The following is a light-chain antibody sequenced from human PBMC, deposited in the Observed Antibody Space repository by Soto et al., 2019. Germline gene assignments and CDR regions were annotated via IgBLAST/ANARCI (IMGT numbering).Light chain of an antibody. V-gene: IGLV2-14*01. CDR2: DVT. CDR3: GSYTSSSTLV. CDR1: SGDVGGYNY. J-gene: IGLJ2*01. Sequence: QSVLTQPASVSGSPGQSITISCTGTSGDVGGYNYVSWYQQHPGRAPKLMIYDVTNRPSGVSNRFSGSKSANTASLTISGLQAEDEADYYCGSYTSSSTLVFGGGTQLTVL.